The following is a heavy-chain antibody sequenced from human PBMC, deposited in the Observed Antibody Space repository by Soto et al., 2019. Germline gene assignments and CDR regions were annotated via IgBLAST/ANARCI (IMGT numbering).Heavy chain of an antibody. CDR1: GYSFTSYW. D-gene: IGHD2-2*01. CDR2: IDPSDSYT. J-gene: IGHJ6*02. CDR3: ARLVGYCSSTSCYGMDV. Sequence: GESLKSSCKGSGYSFTSYWIGWVRQMPGKGLEWMGRIDPSDSYTNYSPSFQGHVTISADKSISTAYLQWSSLKASDTAMYYCARLVGYCSSTSCYGMDVWGQGTTVTVSS. V-gene: IGHV5-10-1*01.